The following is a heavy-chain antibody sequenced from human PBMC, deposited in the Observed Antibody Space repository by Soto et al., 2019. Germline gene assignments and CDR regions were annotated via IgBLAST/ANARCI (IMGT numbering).Heavy chain of an antibody. Sequence: QVRLVDSGGGVVQPGRSLRLSCVASGFTFRSSGMDWVRQAPGKGLEWVAVIWADENKRYYADSVKGRFTISRDNSKNTLYLQMNNLRAEDTAVYYCARDTGGAPFDYWGQGTLVTVSS. CDR1: GFTFRSSG. CDR3: ARDTGGAPFDY. V-gene: IGHV3-33*01. J-gene: IGHJ4*02. D-gene: IGHD2-8*02. CDR2: IWADENKR.